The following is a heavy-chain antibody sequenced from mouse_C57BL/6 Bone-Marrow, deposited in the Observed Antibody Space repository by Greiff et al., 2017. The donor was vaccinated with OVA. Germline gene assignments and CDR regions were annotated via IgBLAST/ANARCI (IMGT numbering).Heavy chain of an antibody. Sequence: QVQLQQSGAELVKPGASVKISCKASGYAFSSYWMNWVKQRPGQGLEWIGQIYPGGGDTNYNGKFKGKATLTADKSSSTASMQLSSLTSEDSAVYFCARRGDLAWCAYWGQGTLVTVSA. V-gene: IGHV1-80*01. D-gene: IGHD3-3*01. CDR1: GYAFSSYW. CDR2: IYPGGGDT. J-gene: IGHJ3*01. CDR3: ARRGDLAWCAY.